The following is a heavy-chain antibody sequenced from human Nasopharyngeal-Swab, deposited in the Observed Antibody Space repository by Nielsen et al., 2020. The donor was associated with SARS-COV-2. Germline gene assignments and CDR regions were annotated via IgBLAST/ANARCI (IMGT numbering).Heavy chain of an antibody. CDR2: ISGSGGSK. J-gene: IGHJ6*02. CDR1: GFTFSSYA. V-gene: IGHV3-23*01. Sequence: GGSLRLSCAASGFTFSSYAINWVRQAPGKGLEWVSGISGSGGSKRYADSVKGRFTISRDNSKNTLYLQMNSLRAEDTAVYYCARMNYYFYYGMDVWGQGTTVTVSS. CDR3: ARMNYYFYYGMDV.